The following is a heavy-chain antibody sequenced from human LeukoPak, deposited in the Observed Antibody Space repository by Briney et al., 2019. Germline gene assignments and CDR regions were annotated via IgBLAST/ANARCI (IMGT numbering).Heavy chain of an antibody. J-gene: IGHJ4*02. D-gene: IGHD3/OR15-3a*01. Sequence: SETLSLTCTVSGDSISRNSYYWGWIRQPPGKGLEWIGTIYHSGSTHYNPTLKSRVTIFVDTSKNHFSLKLSSVTAADTAVYYCARQTGSGLFILPGGQGTLVTVSS. V-gene: IGHV4-39*01. CDR3: ARQTGSGLFILP. CDR2: IYHSGST. CDR1: GDSISRNSYY.